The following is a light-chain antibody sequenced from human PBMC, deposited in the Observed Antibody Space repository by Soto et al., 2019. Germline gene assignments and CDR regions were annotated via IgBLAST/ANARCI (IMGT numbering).Light chain of an antibody. CDR1: QSVSTN. V-gene: IGKV3-15*01. J-gene: IGKJ1*01. Sequence: EIVMTQSPATLSGSPGERATLSCRASQSVSTNLAWYQQKPGQAPRLLIYGASTRDTGIPARFSGSGSGTYFALTGSGVQTDDFPVSYDQQYTNGAPWTFGRGTKV. CDR3: QQYTNGAPWT. CDR2: GAS.